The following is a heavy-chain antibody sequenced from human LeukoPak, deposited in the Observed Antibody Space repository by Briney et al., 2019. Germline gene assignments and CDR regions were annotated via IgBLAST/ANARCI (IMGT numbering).Heavy chain of an antibody. J-gene: IGHJ4*02. CDR1: GGSFSDYY. Sequence: SETLSLTCAVYGGSFSDYYWSWIRQPPGKGLEWIGETNHSGSTNYNPSLKSRVTISVDTSKNQFSLKLSSVTAADTAVYYCARQHASGELSVWGQGTLVTVSS. D-gene: IGHD1-26*01. V-gene: IGHV4-34*01. CDR2: TNHSGST. CDR3: ARQHASGELSV.